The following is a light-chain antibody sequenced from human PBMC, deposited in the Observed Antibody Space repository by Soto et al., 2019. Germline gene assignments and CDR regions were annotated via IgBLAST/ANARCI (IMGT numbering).Light chain of an antibody. Sequence: ENVLTQSPGTLSLPPGDRATLSCRASQSVSSSYLAWYQQKPGQAPRRLIYDASRRATGIPDRFSGSGCGTDFTLTICRLEPEDVELYYSDHDGRTHRTFGQGTKV. CDR3: DHDGRTHRT. J-gene: IGKJ1*01. CDR1: QSVSSSY. V-gene: IGKV3-20*01. CDR2: DAS.